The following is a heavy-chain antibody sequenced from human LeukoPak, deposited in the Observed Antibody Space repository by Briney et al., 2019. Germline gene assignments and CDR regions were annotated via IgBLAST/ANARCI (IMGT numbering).Heavy chain of an antibody. CDR1: GFTFSSYS. V-gene: IGHV3-21*01. J-gene: IGHJ1*01. CDR2: ISSSSSYI. CDR3: ARPHGIVGATAALQH. D-gene: IGHD1-26*01. Sequence: GGSLRLSCAASGFTFSSYSMNWVRQAPGKGLEWVSSISSSSSYIYYADSVKGRFTISRDNAKNSLYLQMNSLRAEDTAVYYCARPHGIVGATAALQHWGQGTLVTVSP.